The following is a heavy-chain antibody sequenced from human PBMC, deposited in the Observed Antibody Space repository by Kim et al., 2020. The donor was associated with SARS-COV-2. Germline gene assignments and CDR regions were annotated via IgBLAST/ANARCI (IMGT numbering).Heavy chain of an antibody. CDR3: ARGGQVVIDGRVSMTPYDH. V-gene: IGHV1-69*04. J-gene: IGHJ5*02. D-gene: IGHD2-21*01. CDR2: ILPMVDIP. CDR1: GGTFSNYA. Sequence: SVKVSCKASGGTFSNYAVNWVRQAPGQGLEWMGRILPMVDIPNYARNFQGRLTTTADKSTSTAYMELTGLTSADTAVYYCARGGQVVIDGRVSMTPYDHWGQGALVTVSS.